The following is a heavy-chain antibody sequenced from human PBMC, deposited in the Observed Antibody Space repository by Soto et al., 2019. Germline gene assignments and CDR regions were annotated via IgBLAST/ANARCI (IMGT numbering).Heavy chain of an antibody. D-gene: IGHD5-12*01. Sequence: TLSLTCTVSGGSISSGGYYWSWILQHPWKGLEWIGYIYYSGSTYYNPSLKSRVTISVDTSKNQFSLKLSSVTAADTAVYYCAREGGYSGYGHFDYWGQGTLVTVSS. CDR1: GGSISSGGYY. V-gene: IGHV4-31*03. CDR2: IYYSGST. J-gene: IGHJ4*02. CDR3: AREGGYSGYGHFDY.